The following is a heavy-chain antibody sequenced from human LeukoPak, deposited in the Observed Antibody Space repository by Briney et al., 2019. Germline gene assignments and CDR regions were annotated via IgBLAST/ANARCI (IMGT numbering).Heavy chain of an antibody. D-gene: IGHD2-21*02. CDR1: GFTFTSYW. CDR3: GRGGLYGDYYFDY. CDR2: TKHDGSER. Sequence: GGSLRLSCAASGFTFTSYWMTWVRQAPGKGLEWVANTKHDGSERYYVDSVKGRFTISRDNVKNSLFLQMDSLRAEDTAVYYWGRGGLYGDYYFDYWGQGTLVTVTS. J-gene: IGHJ4*02. V-gene: IGHV3-7*04.